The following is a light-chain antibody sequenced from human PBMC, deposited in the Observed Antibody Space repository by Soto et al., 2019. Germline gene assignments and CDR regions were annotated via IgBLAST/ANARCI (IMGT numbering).Light chain of an antibody. V-gene: IGKV3-20*01. Sequence: EIVLTQSPGTLSLSPGERATLSCRASQSVSSSYLAWYQQRPGQAPRLLVYGASSRATGIPDRFSGSGSGTDFTLTISRLEXEDFAVYYCQQYCNSRTFGLGTKVDIK. J-gene: IGKJ1*01. CDR3: QQYCNSRT. CDR1: QSVSSSY. CDR2: GAS.